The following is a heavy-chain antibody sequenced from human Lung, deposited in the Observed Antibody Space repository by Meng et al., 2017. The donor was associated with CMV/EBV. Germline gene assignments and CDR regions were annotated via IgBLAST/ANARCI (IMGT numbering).Heavy chain of an antibody. CDR1: SYA. CDR2: IIPIFGTA. J-gene: IGHJ6*02. CDR3: ARAEPLSIAARETHYYYGMDV. Sequence: SYAISWVRQAPGQGLEWMGGIIPIFGTANYAQKFQGRVTITTDESTSTAYMELSSLRSEDTAVYYCARAEPLSIAARETHYYYGMDVWGQGTTVTVSS. D-gene: IGHD6-6*01. V-gene: IGHV1-69*05.